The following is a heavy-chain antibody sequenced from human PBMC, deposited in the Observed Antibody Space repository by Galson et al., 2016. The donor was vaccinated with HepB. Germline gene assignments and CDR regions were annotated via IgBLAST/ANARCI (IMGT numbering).Heavy chain of an antibody. V-gene: IGHV3-48*02. Sequence: SLRLSCAASGFTFNNYLMHWFRQAPGKGLEWVSYTTCCDNTKLYADSVKGRFTSSRDNSKNSLYLQMNSLRHEDTAVYYCARDVRGSVDYWRQGILVTVTS. CDR3: ARDVRGSVDY. CDR1: GFTFNNYL. D-gene: IGHD1-26*01. CDR2: TTCCDNTK. J-gene: IGHJ4*02.